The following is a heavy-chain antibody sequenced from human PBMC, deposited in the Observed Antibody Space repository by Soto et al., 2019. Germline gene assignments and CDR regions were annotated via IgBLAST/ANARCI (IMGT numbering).Heavy chain of an antibody. V-gene: IGHV3-23*01. D-gene: IGHD3-9*01. CDR1: GFTFSSYA. CDR3: ASRPIPRSGTGY. J-gene: IGHJ4*02. Sequence: EVQLLESGGGLVQPGGSLRHSCAASGFTFSSYAMSWVRQAPGKGLEWVSAISGSGGSTYYADSVKGRFTISRDNSKNTLYLQMNSLRAEDTAVYYCASRPIPRSGTGYWGQGTLVTVSS. CDR2: ISGSGGST.